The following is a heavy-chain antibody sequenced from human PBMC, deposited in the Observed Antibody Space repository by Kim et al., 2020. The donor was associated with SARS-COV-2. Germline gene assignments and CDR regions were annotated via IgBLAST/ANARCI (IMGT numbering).Heavy chain of an antibody. Sequence: ASVKVSCKASGYTFTGYYMHWVRQAPGQGLEWMGWINPNSGGTNYAQKFQGRVTMTRDTSISTAYMELSRLRSDDTAVYYCARETRVDYYDSSGYERTFDYWGQGTLVTVSS. CDR3: ARETRVDYYDSSGYERTFDY. J-gene: IGHJ4*02. V-gene: IGHV1-2*02. D-gene: IGHD3-22*01. CDR1: GYTFTGYY. CDR2: INPNSGGT.